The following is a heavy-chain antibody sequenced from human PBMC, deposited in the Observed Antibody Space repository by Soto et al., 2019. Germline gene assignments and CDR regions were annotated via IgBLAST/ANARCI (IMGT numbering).Heavy chain of an antibody. V-gene: IGHV4-34*01. D-gene: IGHD1-7*01. CDR1: GGSFSGYY. Sequence: SETLSLTCAVYGGSFSGYYWSWIRQPPGKGLEWIGEINHSGSTNYNPSLKSRVTISVDTSKNQFSLKLSSVTAADTAVYYCARALGNYAYYFDYWGQGTLVTV. CDR3: ARALGNYAYYFDY. J-gene: IGHJ4*02. CDR2: INHSGST.